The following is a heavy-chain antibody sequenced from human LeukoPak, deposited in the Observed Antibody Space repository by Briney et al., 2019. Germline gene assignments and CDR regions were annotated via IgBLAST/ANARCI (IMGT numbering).Heavy chain of an antibody. J-gene: IGHJ4*02. V-gene: IGHV4-59*01. Sequence: SETLSLTCTVSGGSISSYYWSWIRQPPGEGLEWIGYIYYSGSTNYNPSLKSRVTISVDTSKNQFSLKLSSVTAADTAVYYCARGGLIAARSYFDYWGQGTLVTVSS. D-gene: IGHD6-6*01. CDR1: GGSISSYY. CDR3: ARGGLIAARSYFDY. CDR2: IYYSGST.